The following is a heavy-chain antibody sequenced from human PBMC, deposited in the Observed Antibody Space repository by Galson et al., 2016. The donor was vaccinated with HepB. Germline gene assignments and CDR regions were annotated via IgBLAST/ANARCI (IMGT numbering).Heavy chain of an antibody. V-gene: IGHV5-51*01. D-gene: IGHD2-2*01. CDR3: ARGGEDTSMPYY. Sequence: QSGAEVKKPGESLKISCKVSGYSFIRYWIGWVRQMPGKGLESMGFIWPGDSDTRYSPSFQGQVSISADKSISIVYLQWSSLKASDTAMDYCARGGEDTSMPYYWGQGTLVTVSS. CDR1: GYSFIRYW. CDR2: IWPGDSDT. J-gene: IGHJ4*02.